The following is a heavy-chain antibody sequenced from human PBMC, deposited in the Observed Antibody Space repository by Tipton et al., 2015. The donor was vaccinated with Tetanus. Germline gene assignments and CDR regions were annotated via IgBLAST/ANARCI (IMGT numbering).Heavy chain of an antibody. Sequence: LRLSCAVYGASFSDYYWSWIRQAPGKGLEWIGEINHSGNTNYNPSLKSRATVSVDTSKNQFSLDLTSVTAADTGVYYCAGSQWLDGFIFDYWGQGSLVTVAS. CDR1: GASFSDYY. J-gene: IGHJ4*02. V-gene: IGHV4-34*01. CDR3: AGSQWLDGFIFDY. D-gene: IGHD6-19*01. CDR2: INHSGNT.